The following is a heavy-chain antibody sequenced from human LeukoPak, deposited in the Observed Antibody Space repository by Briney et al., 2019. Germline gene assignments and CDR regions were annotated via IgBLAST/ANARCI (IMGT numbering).Heavy chain of an antibody. CDR3: TRRGAASDAFDI. J-gene: IGHJ3*02. V-gene: IGHV3-74*01. Sequence: GGSLRLSCAVSGFTSSSYWMHWVRQAPGKGLVWVSRIKYDGSSTNYADSVKGRFTISRDNAKNTLYLQMNSLRAEDTAVYYCTRRGAASDAFDIWGQGTMVTVSS. CDR1: GFTSSSYW. CDR2: IKYDGSST. D-gene: IGHD3-16*01.